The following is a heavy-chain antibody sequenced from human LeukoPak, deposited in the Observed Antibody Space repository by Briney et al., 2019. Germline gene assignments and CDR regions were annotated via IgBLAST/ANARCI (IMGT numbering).Heavy chain of an antibody. CDR1: GFTFSNYV. CDR2: ISGSGITT. J-gene: IGHJ4*02. V-gene: IGHV3-23*01. Sequence: PGGSLRLSCAASGFTFSNYVMGWVRQPPGEGLQWVSVISGSGITTYYARSVKGRFTISRDNSKNTLYLQMNSLRAEDTAVYYCAKILPDTVTADYWGQGTLVTVSS. D-gene: IGHD4-11*01. CDR3: AKILPDTVTADY.